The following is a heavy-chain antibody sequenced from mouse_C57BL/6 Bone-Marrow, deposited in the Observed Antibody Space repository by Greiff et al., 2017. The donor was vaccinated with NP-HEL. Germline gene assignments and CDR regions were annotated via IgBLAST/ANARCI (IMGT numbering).Heavy chain of an antibody. D-gene: IGHD1-1*01. CDR3: TIFYYCRLATGAY. Sequence: VQLQQPGAELVRPGSSVKLSCKASGYTFTSYWMDWVQQRPGQGLEWIGNIYPSDSGTHYTQKFKDKSILTVDKSSSTAYMQLSSLTSEDSAVYYCTIFYYCRLATGAYWRQGKQVNVSA. CDR1: GYTFTSYW. J-gene: IGHJ3*01. CDR2: IYPSDSGT. V-gene: IGHV1-61*01.